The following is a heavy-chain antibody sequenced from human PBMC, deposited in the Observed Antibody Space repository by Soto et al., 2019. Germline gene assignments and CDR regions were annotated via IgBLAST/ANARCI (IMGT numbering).Heavy chain of an antibody. CDR1: GYSFTSYW. CDR2: IYPGDSET. Sequence: EVQLVQSGAEVKKAGESLKISCKGSGYSFTSYWIGWVRQMPGKGLEWMGTIYPGDSETTYSPSFQGQVTISADKSISTAHLQWSSLKASDTGMYYCARLDSSGYHLVDYWGQGTLVTVSS. V-gene: IGHV5-51*01. J-gene: IGHJ4*02. D-gene: IGHD3-22*01. CDR3: ARLDSSGYHLVDY.